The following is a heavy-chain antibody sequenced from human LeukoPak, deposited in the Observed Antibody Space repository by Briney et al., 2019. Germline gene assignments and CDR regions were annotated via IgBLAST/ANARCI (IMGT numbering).Heavy chain of an antibody. J-gene: IGHJ6*03. CDR2: IKSKTDGGTT. V-gene: IGHV3-15*01. CDR1: GFTFSNAW. Sequence: GGSLRLSCAASGFTFSNAWMSWVRQAPGKGLEWVGRIKSKTDGGTTDYAAPVKGRFTISRDDLKNTLYLQMNSLKTEDTAVYYCTTDGDCSSTSCYRYYYYYMDVWGKGTTVTVSS. CDR3: TTDGDCSSTSCYRYYYYYMDV. D-gene: IGHD2-2*02.